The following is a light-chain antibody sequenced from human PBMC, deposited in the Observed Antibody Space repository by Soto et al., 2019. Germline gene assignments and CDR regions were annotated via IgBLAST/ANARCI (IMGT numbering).Light chain of an antibody. CDR1: QSVSSN. CDR3: HQYNKWPPYT. J-gene: IGKJ2*01. Sequence: EIVMTQSPANLSVSPGERATLSCRASQSVSSNLAWYQQKPGQGPRLLIYGASTRATGIPARFSGSGSGTEVTLTISSLQSEDFAVYYCHQYNKWPPYTFGQGTKVEIK. CDR2: GAS. V-gene: IGKV3-15*01.